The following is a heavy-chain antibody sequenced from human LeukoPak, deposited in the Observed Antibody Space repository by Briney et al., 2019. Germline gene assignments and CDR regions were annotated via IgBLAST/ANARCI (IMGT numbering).Heavy chain of an antibody. CDR3: ARDRRYYDSSGSFDY. CDR1: GYTFTGYY. V-gene: IGHV1-2*02. J-gene: IGHJ4*02. Sequence: ASVKVSCRAPGYTFTGYYMHWVRQAPGQGLEWMGWINPNSGGTNYAQKFQGRVTMTRDTSISTAYMELSRLRSDDTAVYYCARDRRYYDSSGSFDYWGQGTLVTVSS. CDR2: INPNSGGT. D-gene: IGHD3-22*01.